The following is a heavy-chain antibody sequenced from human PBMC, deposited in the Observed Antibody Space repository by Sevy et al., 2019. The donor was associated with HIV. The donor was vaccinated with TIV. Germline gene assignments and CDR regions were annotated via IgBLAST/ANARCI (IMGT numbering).Heavy chain of an antibody. V-gene: IGHV4-59*08. CDR3: ARGAVVIGTAATPVLDF. CDR1: DDSINSYY. D-gene: IGHD2-2*01. CDR2: IYNNIGST. J-gene: IGHJ4*02. Sequence: SETLSLNCSVSDDSINSYYWSWIRQPPGKGLEWIGYIYNNIGSTSYNPSLTSRDTISVDTSKNHISLKLTSVTAADTAIYYCARGAVVIGTAATPVLDFWGLGSLVTVSS.